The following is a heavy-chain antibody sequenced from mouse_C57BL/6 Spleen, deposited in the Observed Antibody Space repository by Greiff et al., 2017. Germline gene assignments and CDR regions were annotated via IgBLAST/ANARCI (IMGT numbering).Heavy chain of an antibody. CDR1: GYSITSGYY. J-gene: IGHJ4*01. D-gene: IGHD2-4*01. V-gene: IGHV3-6*01. CDR3: AREKDYGYAMDY. Sequence: ESGPGLVKPSQSLSLTCSVTGYSITSGYYWNWIRQFPGNKLEWMGYISYDGSNNYNPSLKNRISITRDTSKNQFFLKLNSVTTEDTATYYCAREKDYGYAMDYWGQGTSVTVSS. CDR2: ISYDGSN.